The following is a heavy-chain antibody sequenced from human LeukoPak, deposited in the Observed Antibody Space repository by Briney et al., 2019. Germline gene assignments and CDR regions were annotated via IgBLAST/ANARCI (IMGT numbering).Heavy chain of an antibody. CDR1: GFTFEDHV. V-gene: IGHV3-9*01. CDR3: AKDLGGSATTV. D-gene: IGHD2-2*01. J-gene: IGHJ4*02. CDR2: ISWSGDRM. Sequence: GRSLGLSRAASGFTFEDHVMHRGPQTPGEGPGGVSSISWSGDRMGYADAVKGRFTISRDNAKNSLFLQMNSLRVEDTALYYCAKDLGGSATTVWGQGTLVTVSS.